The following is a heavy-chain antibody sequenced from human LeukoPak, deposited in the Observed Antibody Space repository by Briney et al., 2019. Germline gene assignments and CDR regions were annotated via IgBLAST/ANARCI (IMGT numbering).Heavy chain of an antibody. CDR2: IYHSGST. Sequence: SGTLSLTCAASGGSISNSNWWSWVRQPPGKGLEWIGEIYHSGSTNYNPSLKSRVTISVDKSKNQFSLKLRSVTAADTAVYYCARDGRGYYDSSGSTHALVYGMDVWGQGTTVTVSS. V-gene: IGHV4-4*02. CDR3: ARDGRGYYDSSGSTHALVYGMDV. CDR1: GGSISNSNW. D-gene: IGHD3-22*01. J-gene: IGHJ6*02.